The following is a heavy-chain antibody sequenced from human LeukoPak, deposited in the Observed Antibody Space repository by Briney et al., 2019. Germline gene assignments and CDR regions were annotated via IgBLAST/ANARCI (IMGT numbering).Heavy chain of an antibody. CDR2: ISAYNGNT. Sequence: ASVKVSCKASGYTFTSYGISWVRQAPGQGLEWMGWISAYNGNTNYAQKFQGRVTITADKSTSTAYMELSGLRSEDTAVYYCARDGDTMVRGVDWGQGTLVTVSS. CDR3: ARDGDTMVRGVD. CDR1: GYTFTSYG. J-gene: IGHJ1*01. D-gene: IGHD3-10*01. V-gene: IGHV1-18*01.